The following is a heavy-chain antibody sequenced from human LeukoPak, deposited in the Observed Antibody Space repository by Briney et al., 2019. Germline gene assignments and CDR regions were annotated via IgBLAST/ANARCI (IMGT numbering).Heavy chain of an antibody. V-gene: IGHV1-69*04. CDR2: IIPILGIA. J-gene: IGHJ4*02. CDR3: ARGDGYNAYYFDY. Sequence: SVKVSCKASGGTFSSYAISWVRRAPGQGLEWMGRIIPILGIANYAQKFQGRVTITADKSTSTAYMELSSLRSEDTAVYYCARGDGYNAYYFDYWGQGTLVTVSS. D-gene: IGHD5-24*01. CDR1: GGTFSSYA.